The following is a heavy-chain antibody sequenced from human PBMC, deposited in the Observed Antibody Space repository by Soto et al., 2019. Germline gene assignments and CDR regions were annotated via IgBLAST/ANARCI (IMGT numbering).Heavy chain of an antibody. V-gene: IGHV4-4*02. Sequence: QVQLQESGPGLVKPSGTLSLTCAVSSASITTTDWWSWVRQPPGKGLEWIGEIYQSGSTNFSPSLKSRVTMSVDTSKNQLSLKLSSVTAADTAVYYCARVTGSYYGSGSFYYWFDPWGQGILVTVSS. CDR3: ARVTGSYYGSGSFYYWFDP. CDR1: SASITTTDW. J-gene: IGHJ5*02. CDR2: IYQSGST. D-gene: IGHD3-10*01.